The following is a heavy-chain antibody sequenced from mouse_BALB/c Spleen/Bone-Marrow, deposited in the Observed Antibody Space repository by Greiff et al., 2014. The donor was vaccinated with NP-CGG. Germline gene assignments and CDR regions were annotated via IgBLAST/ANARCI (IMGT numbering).Heavy chain of an antibody. CDR2: ICAGGST. Sequence: VMLVESGPGLVSPSQILSITCTVSGFSLTSYGLHWVRQPPGKGLEWLGVICAGGSTNYNSALMSRLSISKDNSKSQVFLKMNSLQTDDTAMYYCARVYLWYFDVWGAGTTVTVSS. CDR3: ARVYLWYFDV. V-gene: IGHV2-9*02. J-gene: IGHJ1*01. CDR1: GFSLTSYG. D-gene: IGHD2-3*01.